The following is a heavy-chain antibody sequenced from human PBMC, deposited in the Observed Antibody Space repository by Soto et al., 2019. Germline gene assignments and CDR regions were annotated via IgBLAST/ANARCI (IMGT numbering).Heavy chain of an antibody. CDR2: INHCGGT. J-gene: IGHJ3*02. V-gene: IGHV4-34*02. Sequence: QVQLQQWGAGLLKSSETLSLTCAVYGGSLSGYYWNWIRQPPGKGLEWIGEINHCGGTDYNPSLKSRITISLETSKKQFSLKLNSVTAADTDVYYCARGQSSGSYYAEVGFDIWGQGTMVTVSS. CDR3: ARGQSSGSYYAEVGFDI. CDR1: GGSLSGYY. D-gene: IGHD1-26*01.